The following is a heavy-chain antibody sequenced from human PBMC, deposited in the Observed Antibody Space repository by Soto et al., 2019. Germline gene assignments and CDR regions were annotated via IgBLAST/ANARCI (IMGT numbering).Heavy chain of an antibody. V-gene: IGHV3-74*01. CDR3: ARTYAYAEGYYWYGIDV. Sequence: EVQLVESGGGLVLPGGSLRLSCAASGFTFSRYWMHWVRQAPGKGLVWVSRISSYGSDKLYADSVKGRFTISRDNAKNTLYLQRNSLSSEDTAVYYCARTYAYAEGYYWYGIDVWGQGAAATGSS. J-gene: IGHJ6*02. CDR2: ISSYGSDK. D-gene: IGHD3-16*01. CDR1: GFTFSRYW.